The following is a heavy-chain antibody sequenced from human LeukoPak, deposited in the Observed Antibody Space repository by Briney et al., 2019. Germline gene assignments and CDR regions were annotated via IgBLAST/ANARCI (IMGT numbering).Heavy chain of an antibody. CDR3: ARFQSSYGPYDAFDI. V-gene: IGHV5-51*01. J-gene: IGHJ3*02. Sequence: GESLKISCKGSGYSFTSYWIGWVRQMPRKGLEWMGIIYPGDSDTRYSPSFQGQVTISADKSISTAYLQWSSLKASDTAMYYCARFQSSYGPYDAFDIWGQGTMVTVSS. CDR2: IYPGDSDT. D-gene: IGHD5-18*01. CDR1: GYSFTSYW.